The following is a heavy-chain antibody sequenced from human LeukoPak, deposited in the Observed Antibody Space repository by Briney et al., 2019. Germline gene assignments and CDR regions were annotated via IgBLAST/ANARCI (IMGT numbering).Heavy chain of an antibody. J-gene: IGHJ1*01. D-gene: IGHD2-21*02. CDR2: IYYSGST. CDR3: ASLEPCGGDCYGGSSH. Sequence: PSETLSLTCTVSGGSISSSSYYWGWIRQPPGKGLEWIGSIYYSGSTYYNPSLKSRVTISVDTSKNQFSLKLSSVTAADTAVYYCASLEPCGGDCYGGSSHWGQGTLVTVSS. V-gene: IGHV4-39*01. CDR1: GGSISSSSYY.